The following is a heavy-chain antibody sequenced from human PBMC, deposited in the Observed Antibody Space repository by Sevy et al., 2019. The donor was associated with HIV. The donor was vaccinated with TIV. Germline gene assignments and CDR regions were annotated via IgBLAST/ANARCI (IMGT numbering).Heavy chain of an antibody. CDR3: ASAREYYEDSSGYLDY. Sequence: ASVKVSCKVSGYTLTKLSMHWVRQAPGKGLEWMGRFDPEDGETIYAQKFQGRVTMTEDTSTDTAYMELSSLRYEDTAVYYSASAREYYEDSSGYLDYWGQGTLVTVSS. V-gene: IGHV1-24*01. CDR2: FDPEDGET. CDR1: GYTLTKLS. J-gene: IGHJ4*02. D-gene: IGHD3-22*01.